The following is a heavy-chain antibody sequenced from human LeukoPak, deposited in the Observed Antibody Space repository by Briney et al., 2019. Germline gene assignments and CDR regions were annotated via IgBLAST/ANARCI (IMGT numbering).Heavy chain of an antibody. CDR3: ARGPGCSGGSCYSGWFDP. Sequence: SVKVSCKASGGTFSSYAISWVRQAPGQGLEWMGGIIHIFGTANYAQKFQGRVTITADESTSTAYMELSSLRSEDTAVYYCARGPGCSGGSCYSGWFDPWGQGTLVTVSS. CDR1: GGTFSSYA. CDR2: IIHIFGTA. D-gene: IGHD2-15*01. V-gene: IGHV1-69*13. J-gene: IGHJ5*02.